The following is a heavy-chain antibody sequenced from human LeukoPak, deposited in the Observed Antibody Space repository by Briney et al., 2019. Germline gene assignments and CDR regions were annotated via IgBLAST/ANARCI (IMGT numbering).Heavy chain of an antibody. CDR3: AKGSSSWYSFTDY. Sequence: PGRSLRLSCAASGFTFSSYAMHWVRQAPGKGLEWVAVISYDGSNKYYADSVKGRFTISRDNSKNTLYLQMNSLRAEDTAVYYCAKGSSSWYSFTDYWGQGTLVTVSS. CDR1: GFTFSSYA. V-gene: IGHV3-30-3*01. J-gene: IGHJ4*02. D-gene: IGHD6-13*01. CDR2: ISYDGSNK.